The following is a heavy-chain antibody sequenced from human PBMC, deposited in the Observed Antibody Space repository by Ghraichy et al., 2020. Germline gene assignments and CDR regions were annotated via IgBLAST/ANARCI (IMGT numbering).Heavy chain of an antibody. Sequence: GGSLRLSCAASGFTFSSYAMHWVRQAPGKGLEWVAVISYDGSNKYYADSVKGRFTISRDNSKNTLYLQMNSLRAEDTAVYYCARRDIVVVPAATHPFDYYYYGMDVWGQGTTVTVSS. V-gene: IGHV3-30-3*01. J-gene: IGHJ6*02. CDR1: GFTFSSYA. D-gene: IGHD2-2*01. CDR2: ISYDGSNK. CDR3: ARRDIVVVPAATHPFDYYYYGMDV.